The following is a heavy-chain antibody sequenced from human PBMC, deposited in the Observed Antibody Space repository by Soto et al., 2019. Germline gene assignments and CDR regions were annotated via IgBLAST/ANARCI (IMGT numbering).Heavy chain of an antibody. Sequence: SETLSLTCTVSGVSISSGGYYWSWIRQHPGKGLEWIGYIYYSGSTYYNPSLKSRVTISVDTSKNQFSLKLSSVTAADTAVYYCARAAATMVRGNWFDPWGQGTLVTVSS. CDR1: GVSISSGGYY. CDR3: ARAAATMVRGNWFDP. V-gene: IGHV4-31*03. CDR2: IYYSGST. J-gene: IGHJ5*02. D-gene: IGHD3-10*01.